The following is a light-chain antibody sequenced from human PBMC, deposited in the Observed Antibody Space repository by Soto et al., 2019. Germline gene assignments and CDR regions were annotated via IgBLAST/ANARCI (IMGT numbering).Light chain of an antibody. CDR1: QSIGSSY. CDR2: GAS. V-gene: IGKV3-20*01. J-gene: IGKJ1*01. CDR3: QQYGSSPWT. Sequence: DIVLQQSPGTLSLPPGESATLSCRASQSIGSSYLVWYQQKAGQAPRLLIYGASNRATGIPDRFSGSGSRTDFTLTISRLEPEDFAVYYCQQYGSSPWTFGQGTKVAIK.